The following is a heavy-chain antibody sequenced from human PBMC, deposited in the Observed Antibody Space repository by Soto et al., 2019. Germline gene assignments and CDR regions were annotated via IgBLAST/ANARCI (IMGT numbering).Heavy chain of an antibody. CDR3: AHDPDLVTRVQLWIYYFDY. V-gene: IGHV3-30*18. Sequence: QVQLVESGGGVVQPGRSLRLSCAASGFTFRSYAMHWVRQAPGKGLEWVAAISFDGSNKYYADSVKGRFTISRDNSENALYLQMNGMRPEDTAVYYCAHDPDLVTRVQLWIYYFDYWGQGTLVTVSS. CDR2: ISFDGSNK. CDR1: GFTFRSYA. D-gene: IGHD2-2*01. J-gene: IGHJ4*02.